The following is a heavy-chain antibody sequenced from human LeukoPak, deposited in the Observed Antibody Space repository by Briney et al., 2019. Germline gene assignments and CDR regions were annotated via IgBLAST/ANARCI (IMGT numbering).Heavy chain of an antibody. J-gene: IGHJ4*02. CDR3: ASNLMTIFGVITFNFDY. D-gene: IGHD3-3*01. Sequence: SVKVSCKASGGTFSSYAISWVRQAPGQGLEWMGGIIPIFGTANYAQKFQGRVTITADESTSTAYMELSSLRSEDTAVYYCASNLMTIFGVITFNFDYWGQGTLVTVSS. CDR2: IIPIFGTA. V-gene: IGHV1-69*01. CDR1: GGTFSSYA.